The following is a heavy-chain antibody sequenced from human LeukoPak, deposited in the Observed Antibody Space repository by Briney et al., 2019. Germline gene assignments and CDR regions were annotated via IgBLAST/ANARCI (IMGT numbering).Heavy chain of an antibody. CDR1: GFTFSSYS. D-gene: IGHD3-3*01. J-gene: IGHJ4*02. Sequence: GGSLRLSCAASGFTFSSYSMNWVRKAPGKGLEWVSSISSSSSYIYYADSVKGRFTISRDNAKNSLYLQMNSLRAEDTAVYYCARDSNDCWSGYYVDYWGQGTLVTVSS. CDR2: ISSSSSYI. V-gene: IGHV3-21*01. CDR3: ARDSNDCWSGYYVDY.